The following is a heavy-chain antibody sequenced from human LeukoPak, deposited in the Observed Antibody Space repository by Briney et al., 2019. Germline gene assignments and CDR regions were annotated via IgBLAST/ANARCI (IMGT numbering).Heavy chain of an antibody. CDR1: GGSISSYY. V-gene: IGHV4-4*07. Sequence: SETLSLTCTVSGGSISSYYWSWIRQPAGKGLEWIGRIYISGSTNYNPSLKSRVTMSVDTSKNQFSLKLSSVTAADTAVYYCARGAYYYDSSGYTYDYWGQGTLVTVSS. J-gene: IGHJ4*02. CDR3: ARGAYYYDSSGYTYDY. D-gene: IGHD3-22*01. CDR2: IYISGST.